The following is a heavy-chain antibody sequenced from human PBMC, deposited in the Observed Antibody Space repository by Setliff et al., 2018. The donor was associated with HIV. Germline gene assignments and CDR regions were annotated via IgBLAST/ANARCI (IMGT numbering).Heavy chain of an antibody. D-gene: IGHD1-26*01. CDR1: GFLFSSYG. CDR2: IRYDGSNV. J-gene: IGHJ3*02. CDR3: AKDALALRASALGATSASDI. Sequence: PGGSLRLSCAASGFLFSSYGLHWVRQAPRRGLEWVAFIRYDGSNVHYADSVKGRFTISRDNSKNTLYLQMNSLRPEDTAVYYCAKDALALRASALGATSASDIWGQGTRVTVSS. V-gene: IGHV3-30*02.